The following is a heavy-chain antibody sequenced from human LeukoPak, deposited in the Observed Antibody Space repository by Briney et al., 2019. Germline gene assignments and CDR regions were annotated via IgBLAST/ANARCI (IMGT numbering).Heavy chain of an antibody. CDR2: IKQDGSEK. J-gene: IGHJ2*01. V-gene: IGHV3-7*03. D-gene: IGHD3-16*02. Sequence: GGSLRLSCAASGFTFSSYWMSWVRQAPGKGLEWVANIKQDGSEKYYVDSVKGRFTISRDNAKNSLYLQMNSLKTEDTAVYFCAREEHYRRYFALWGRGTLVTVSS. CDR1: GFTFSSYW. CDR3: AREEHYRRYFAL.